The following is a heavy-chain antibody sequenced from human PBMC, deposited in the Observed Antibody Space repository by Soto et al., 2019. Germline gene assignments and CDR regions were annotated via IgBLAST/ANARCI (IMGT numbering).Heavy chain of an antibody. CDR2: ISGSGGST. D-gene: IGHD6-13*01. J-gene: IGHJ4*02. CDR1: GFTLRSSA. Sequence: GGSLRLSWSASGFTLRSSAMSWVGQAPGKGLEWVSAISGSGGSTYYADSVKGRFTISRDNSKNTLYLQMNSLRAEDTAVYYCAKVPGQLVFGYWGQGTLVTVSS. CDR3: AKVPGQLVFGY. V-gene: IGHV3-23*01.